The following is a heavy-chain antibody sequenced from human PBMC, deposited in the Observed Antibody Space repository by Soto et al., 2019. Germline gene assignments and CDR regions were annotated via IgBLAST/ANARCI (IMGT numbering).Heavy chain of an antibody. CDR3: VKSRGGNNFDFFD. CDR1: GFTFSSYA. CDR2: VRGNGDPP. J-gene: IGHJ4*02. Sequence: GSLRLSCSASGFTFSSYAMHWVRQAPGKGLEYVSGVRGNGDPPFYADSVKGRFTISRDNSKNTPYLQMSGLSADDTAVYYCVKSRGGNNFDFFDWGQGALVTVSS. D-gene: IGHD5-12*01. V-gene: IGHV3-64D*06.